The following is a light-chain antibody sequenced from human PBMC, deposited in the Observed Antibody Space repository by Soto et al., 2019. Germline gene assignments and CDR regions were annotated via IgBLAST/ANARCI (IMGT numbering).Light chain of an antibody. J-gene: IGKJ3*01. CDR3: QQYNDWPFT. CDR1: QSVSTKY. Sequence: EIVLTQSPGTLSLSPGERATLSCRASQSVSTKYLAWYQQKPGQAPRLLIHGVSIRATGIPDRFSGSGSGTDFILTISSLQSEDFAVYYCQQYNDWPFTFGPGTKVDIK. CDR2: GVS. V-gene: IGKV3D-15*01.